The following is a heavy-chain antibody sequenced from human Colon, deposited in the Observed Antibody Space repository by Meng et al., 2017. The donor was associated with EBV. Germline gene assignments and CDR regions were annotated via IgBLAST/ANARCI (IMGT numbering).Heavy chain of an antibody. J-gene: IGHJ4*02. CDR3: ARTGCSSSSCYDY. Sequence: QGQLVQPGAGVKKPGDSVKVSCKASGYSFTTYAMHWVRQAPGQRLEWMGWINAGNGNTKYSEKFQSRVTITGDTAASTAYMELSSLRSEDTAVYYCARTGCSSSSCYDYWGQGTLVTVSS. CDR1: GYSFTTYA. D-gene: IGHD2-2*01. CDR2: INAGNGNT. V-gene: IGHV1-3*01.